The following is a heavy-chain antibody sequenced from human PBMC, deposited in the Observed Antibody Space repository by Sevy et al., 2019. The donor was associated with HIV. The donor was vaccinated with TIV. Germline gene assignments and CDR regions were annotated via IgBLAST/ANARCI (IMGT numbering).Heavy chain of an antibody. CDR2: INPSGGST. CDR3: ARDGEITMVRGVVKLGGAFDI. D-gene: IGHD3-10*01. J-gene: IGHJ3*02. CDR1: GYTFTSYY. Sequence: ASVKVSCKASGYTFTSYYMHWVRQAPGQGLEWMGIINPSGGSTSYAQKFQGRVTMTRDTSTSTVYMELSSLRSEDTAVYYYARDGEITMVRGVVKLGGAFDIWGQGTMVTVSS. V-gene: IGHV1-46*01.